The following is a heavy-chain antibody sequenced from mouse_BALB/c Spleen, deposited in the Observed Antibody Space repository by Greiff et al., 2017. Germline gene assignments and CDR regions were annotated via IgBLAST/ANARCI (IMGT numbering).Heavy chain of an antibody. Sequence: EVQGVESGPGLVKPSQSLSLTCTVTGYSITSDYAWNWIRQFPGNKLEWMGYISYSGSTSYNPSLKSRISITRDTSKNQFFLQLNSVTTEDTATYYCVYDYGFAYWGQGTLVTVSA. CDR2: ISYSGST. CDR3: VYDYGFAY. V-gene: IGHV3-2*02. CDR1: GYSITSDYA. D-gene: IGHD2-4*01. J-gene: IGHJ3*01.